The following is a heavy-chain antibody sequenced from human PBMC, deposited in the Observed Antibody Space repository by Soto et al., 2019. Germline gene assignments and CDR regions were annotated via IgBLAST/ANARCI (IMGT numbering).Heavy chain of an antibody. J-gene: IGHJ4*02. CDR2: FYYSGST. Sequence: PSETLSLTCTVSGGSISSSSYYWGWIRQPPGKGLEWIGYFYYSGSTNYNPSLKSRVTISVDTSKNQFSLKLSSVTAADPAVYYCARARGGYYDYWGQGTLVTVSS. D-gene: IGHD3-22*01. V-gene: IGHV4-61*05. CDR3: ARARGGYYDY. CDR1: GGSISSSSYY.